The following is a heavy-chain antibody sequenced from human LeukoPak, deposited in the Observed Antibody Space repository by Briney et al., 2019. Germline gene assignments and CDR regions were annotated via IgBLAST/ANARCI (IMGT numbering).Heavy chain of an antibody. CDR3: TTETWIQLWLPDY. CDR2: VKSKTDGGTT. J-gene: IGHJ4*02. V-gene: IGHV3-15*01. D-gene: IGHD5-18*01. Sequence: GGSLRLSCAASGFSFNNAWMSWVRQAPGKGLEWVGHVKSKTDGGTTDYATPVKGRFSISRDDSKNTLFLQMNSLKTEDTAVYYCTTETWIQLWLPDYWGQGTLVTVSS. CDR1: GFSFNNAW.